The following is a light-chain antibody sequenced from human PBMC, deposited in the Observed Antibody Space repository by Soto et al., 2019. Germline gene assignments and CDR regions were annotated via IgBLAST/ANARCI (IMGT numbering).Light chain of an antibody. CDR2: NTD. Sequence: QSVLTQPPSASGTPGQRVTIFCSGSNSNIGSNSVGWYQQLPGTAPKLLIYNTDQRPSGVSNRFSGSKSGNTASLTISGLQAEDEADYYCSSYTNTSPSIVLGTGTKLTVL. J-gene: IGLJ1*01. CDR1: NSNIGSNS. V-gene: IGLV1-44*01. CDR3: SSYTNTSPSIV.